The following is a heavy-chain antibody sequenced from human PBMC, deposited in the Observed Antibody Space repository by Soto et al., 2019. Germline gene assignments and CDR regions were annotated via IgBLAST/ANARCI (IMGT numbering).Heavy chain of an antibody. CDR1: GGTFSTYA. Sequence: QVQLVQSGAEVKKPGSSVKVSCKASGGTFSTYAINWVRQAPGQGLEWMGGIIPMFRTAKYGQRFQGRVTITADESTSTAYMELNSLRSEDTAVYYCARGYSYTEPSFDYWGQGTLVTVSS. CDR3: ARGYSYTEPSFDY. V-gene: IGHV1-69*01. D-gene: IGHD5-18*01. CDR2: IIPMFRTA. J-gene: IGHJ4*02.